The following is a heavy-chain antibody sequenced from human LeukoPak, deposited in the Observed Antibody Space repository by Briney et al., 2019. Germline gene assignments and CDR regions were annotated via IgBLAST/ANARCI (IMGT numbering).Heavy chain of an antibody. D-gene: IGHD3-3*01. J-gene: IGHJ5*02. V-gene: IGHV3-30-3*01. CDR1: EFTFSSYA. Sequence: PGGSLRLSCAASEFTFSSYAMRWVRQAPGKGLEWVAVISYDGGNKYYADSVKGRFTISRDNSKNTLYVQMNSLRAEDTAVYYCARGSYDFWSGYYHWGQGTLVTVSS. CDR3: ARGSYDFWSGYYH. CDR2: ISYDGGNK.